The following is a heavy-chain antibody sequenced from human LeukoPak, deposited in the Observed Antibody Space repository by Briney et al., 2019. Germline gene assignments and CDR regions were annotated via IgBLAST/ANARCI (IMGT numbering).Heavy chain of an antibody. J-gene: IGHJ4*02. CDR1: RFTFSSYS. Sequence: GGSLRLSCAASRFTFSSYSMNWVRQAPGKGLEWVSSISSSSSYIYYADSVKGRFTISRDNAKNSLYLQMNSLRAEDTAVYYCARGPEGAYYFDYWGQGTLVTVSS. D-gene: IGHD3-16*01. V-gene: IGHV3-21*01. CDR2: ISSSSSYI. CDR3: ARGPEGAYYFDY.